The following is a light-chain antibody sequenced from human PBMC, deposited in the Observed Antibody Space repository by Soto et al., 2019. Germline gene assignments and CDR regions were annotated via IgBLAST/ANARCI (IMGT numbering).Light chain of an antibody. J-gene: IGLJ2*01. V-gene: IGLV1-47*01. CDR2: RNN. CDR3: AAWDDSLSGRV. Sequence: QSALTQPPSASGTPGQRVTISCSGSSSNIGSNYVYWYQHLPGTAPKLLIYRNNQRPSGVPDRFSGSKSGTSASLAISGLRSEDEADYHCAAWDDSLSGRVFGGGTKLTVL. CDR1: SSNIGSNY.